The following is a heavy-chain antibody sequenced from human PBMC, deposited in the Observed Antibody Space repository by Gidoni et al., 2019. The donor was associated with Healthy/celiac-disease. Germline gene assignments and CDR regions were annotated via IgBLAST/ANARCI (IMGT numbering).Heavy chain of an antibody. Sequence: QVQLQESGPGLVKPSETLSLTCTVSGASISSYYWSWIRQPPGKGLEWIGYIYYSGSTNYNPSLKSRVTISVDTSKNQFSLKLSSVTAADTAVYYCARVDGYSYGFHAFDIWGQGTMVTVSS. CDR2: IYYSGST. CDR1: GASISSYY. V-gene: IGHV4-59*01. D-gene: IGHD5-18*01. CDR3: ARVDGYSYGFHAFDI. J-gene: IGHJ3*02.